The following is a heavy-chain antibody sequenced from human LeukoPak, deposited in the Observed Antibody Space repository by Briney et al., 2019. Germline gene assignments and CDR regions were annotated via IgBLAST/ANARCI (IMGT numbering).Heavy chain of an antibody. CDR2: ISGSGGTT. CDR1: GFTFSSYA. CDR3: AKDNEWFGEVGPNWFDP. J-gene: IGHJ5*02. Sequence: GGSLRLSCAASGFTFSSYAMTWVRQAPGKGLEWVSVISGSGGTTYYADSVKGRFTISRDNSKNTLYLQMNSLRAEDTAVYYCAKDNEWFGEVGPNWFDPWGQGTLVTVSS. D-gene: IGHD3-10*01. V-gene: IGHV3-23*01.